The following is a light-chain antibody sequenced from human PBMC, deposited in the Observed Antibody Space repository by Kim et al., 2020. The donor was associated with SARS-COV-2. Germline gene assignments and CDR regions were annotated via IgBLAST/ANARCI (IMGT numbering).Light chain of an antibody. J-gene: IGLJ1*01. CDR2: DVS. CDR3: SSYTSSSNYL. Sequence: QSALTQPASVSGSPGQSITISCTGTSSDVGGYNYVSWYQQHPGKAPKLMIYDVSKRPSGVSNRFSGSKSGNTASLTISGLQAEDEADYYCSSYTSSSNYLFGTGAKVTVL. CDR1: SSDVGGYNY. V-gene: IGLV2-14*01.